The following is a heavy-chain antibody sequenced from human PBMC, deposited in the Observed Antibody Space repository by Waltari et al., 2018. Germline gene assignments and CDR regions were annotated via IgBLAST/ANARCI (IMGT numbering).Heavy chain of an antibody. Sequence: QMQLQESVPGLVKPSETLSLTCSVFGGSISTSAFHWGWIRKTPGAGLEWLGSIHYSGSTYYSPSLKSRVTISIDPSKNQFSLKMESLTAADTAVYYCARHNNGWHYDILTAYYNLWGQGTRVLVSS. J-gene: IGHJ4*02. CDR2: IHYSGST. D-gene: IGHD3-9*01. V-gene: IGHV4-39*01. CDR1: GGSISTSAFH. CDR3: ARHNNGWHYDILTAYYNL.